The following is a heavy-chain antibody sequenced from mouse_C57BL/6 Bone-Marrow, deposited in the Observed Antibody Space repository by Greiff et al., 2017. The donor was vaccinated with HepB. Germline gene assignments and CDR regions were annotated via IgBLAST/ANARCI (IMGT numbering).Heavy chain of an antibody. CDR1: GYAFTNYL. D-gene: IGHD1-1*01. CDR2: INPGSGGT. J-gene: IGHJ1*03. V-gene: IGHV1-54*01. CDR3: AKATVVYWYFDV. Sequence: QVQLKASGAELVRPGTSVKVSCKASGYAFTNYLIEWVKQRPGQGLEWIGVINPGSGGTNYNEKFKGKATLTADKSSSTAYMQLSSLTSEDSAVYFCAKATVVYWYFDVWGTGTTVTVSS.